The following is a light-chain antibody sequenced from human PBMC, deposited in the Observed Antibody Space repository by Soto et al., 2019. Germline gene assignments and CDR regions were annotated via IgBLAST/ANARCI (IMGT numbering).Light chain of an antibody. J-gene: IGKJ1*01. V-gene: IGKV1-5*03. Sequence: DIQMTQSPSTLSGSVGDRVTITCRASQTISSWLAWYQQKPGKAPKLLIYKASTLKSGVPSRFSGSGAGTGFTLTISSLQPDDFATYYCQHYNSYSEAFDQGTKVELK. CDR2: KAS. CDR3: QHYNSYSEA. CDR1: QTISSW.